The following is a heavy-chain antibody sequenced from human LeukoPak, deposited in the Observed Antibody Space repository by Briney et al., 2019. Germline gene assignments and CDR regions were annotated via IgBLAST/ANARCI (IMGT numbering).Heavy chain of an antibody. D-gene: IGHD6-6*01. Sequence: GESLKISCKGSGYSFASNWVAWVRQMPGKGLEWMGIIYPGDSDTRYSPSFQGQVTIPADKSINTAYLQWSSLKASDTAMYYCARRVSSFVHFDYWGQGTLVTVSS. CDR3: ARRVSSFVHFDY. J-gene: IGHJ4*02. CDR1: GYSFASNW. CDR2: IYPGDSDT. V-gene: IGHV5-51*01.